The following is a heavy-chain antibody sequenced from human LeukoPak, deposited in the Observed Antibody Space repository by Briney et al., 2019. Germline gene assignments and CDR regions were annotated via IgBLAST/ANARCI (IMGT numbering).Heavy chain of an antibody. CDR1: GGSISSGGYY. J-gene: IGHJ4*02. CDR3: ASPGIAAAGTNY. Sequence: SETLSLTCTVSGGSISSGGYYWSWIRQHPGKGLEWIGYIYYSGSTYYNPSLKSRVTISVDTSKNQFSLKLSSVTAADTAVYYCASPGIAAAGTNYWGQGTLVTVSS. D-gene: IGHD6-13*01. CDR2: IYYSGST. V-gene: IGHV4-39*01.